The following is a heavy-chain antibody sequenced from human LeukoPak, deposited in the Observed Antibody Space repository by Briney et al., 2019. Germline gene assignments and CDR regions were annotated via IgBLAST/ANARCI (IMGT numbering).Heavy chain of an antibody. V-gene: IGHV1-2*02. CDR3: ARDPVAQPYWFFDL. D-gene: IGHD5-18*01. Sequence: ASVKVSCKASGYTFTGYYMHWVRQAPGQGLEWMGWINPNSGGTNYAQKFQGRVTISVDTSKNEFSLKLNSVTAADTAVYYCARDPVAQPYWFFDLWGRGTLVTVSS. CDR2: INPNSGGT. CDR1: GYTFTGYY. J-gene: IGHJ2*01.